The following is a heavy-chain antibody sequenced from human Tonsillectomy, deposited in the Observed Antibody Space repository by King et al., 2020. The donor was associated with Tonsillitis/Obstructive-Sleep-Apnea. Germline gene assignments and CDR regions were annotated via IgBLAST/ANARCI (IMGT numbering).Heavy chain of an antibody. D-gene: IGHD1-7*01. CDR3: ATGSTSIRSVDY. Sequence: VQLVESGGGLVKPGGSLGISCAASGFTFSDYYMTWIRQAPGKGMEWVSYISGSSSDTNYADSVKGRFTISRDNTKNSLYLQMNSLRAEDTAVYYCATGSTSIRSVDYWGQGTLVTVSS. V-gene: IGHV3-11*06. CDR1: GFTFSDYY. J-gene: IGHJ4*02. CDR2: ISGSSSDT.